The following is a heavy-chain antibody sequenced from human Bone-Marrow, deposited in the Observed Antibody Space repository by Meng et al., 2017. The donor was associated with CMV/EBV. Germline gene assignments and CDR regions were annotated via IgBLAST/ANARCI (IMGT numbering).Heavy chain of an antibody. CDR3: ARIRVPASTQNWFDP. Sequence: SGGTFSSYAISRVRQAPGQGLEWMGVIIPIFGTRNYAQKFQGRVTITADESTTTAYMDLSSLRSEDTAVYYCARIRVPASTQNWFDPWGQGTLVTVSS. CDR1: GGTFSSYA. J-gene: IGHJ5*02. D-gene: IGHD2-2*01. V-gene: IGHV1-69*01. CDR2: IIPIFGTR.